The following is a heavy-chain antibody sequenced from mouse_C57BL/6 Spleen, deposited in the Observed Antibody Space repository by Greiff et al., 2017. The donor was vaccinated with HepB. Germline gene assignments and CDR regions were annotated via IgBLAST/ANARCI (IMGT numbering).Heavy chain of an antibody. CDR1: GFTFTDYY. CDR2: IRNKANGYTT. J-gene: IGHJ2*01. D-gene: IGHD4-1*02. Sequence: EVKLQESGGGLVQPGGSLSLSCAASGFTFTDYYMSWVRQPPGKALEWLGFIRNKANGYTTEYSASVKGRFTISRDNSQSILYLQMNALRAEDSATYYCARYPPTGYFDYWGQGTTLTVSS. V-gene: IGHV7-3*01. CDR3: ARYPPTGYFDY.